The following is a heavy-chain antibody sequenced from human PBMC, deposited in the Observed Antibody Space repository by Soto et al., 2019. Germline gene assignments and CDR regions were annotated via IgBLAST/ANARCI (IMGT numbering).Heavy chain of an antibody. J-gene: IGHJ3*01. Sequence: PWGSLRLSCAAFGFTISGKKYVAWVRQAPGKGLEWVSALYDLDGSFYAASVKGRFTTSSDSSKTTVYLQMNDLRPDDTAVYYCATWHEREHAYDVWGQGTTVTVSS. D-gene: IGHD1-1*01. CDR2: LYDLDGS. CDR3: ATWHEREHAYDV. CDR1: GFTISGKKY. V-gene: IGHV3-53*01.